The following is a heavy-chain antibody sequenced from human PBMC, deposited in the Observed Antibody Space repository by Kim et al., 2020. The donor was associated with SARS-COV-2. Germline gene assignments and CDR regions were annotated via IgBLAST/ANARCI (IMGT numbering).Heavy chain of an antibody. D-gene: IGHD5-18*01. J-gene: IGHJ4*02. CDR3: AREVGIQLWLLSFDY. Sequence: VSVKSRITINPDTSKNQFSLQLNSVTPEDTAVYYCAREVGIQLWLLSFDYWGQGTLVTVSS. V-gene: IGHV6-1*01.